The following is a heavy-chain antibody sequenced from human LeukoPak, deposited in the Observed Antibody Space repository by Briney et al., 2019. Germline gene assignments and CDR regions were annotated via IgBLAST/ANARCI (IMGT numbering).Heavy chain of an antibody. Sequence: SETLSLTCAVYGGSFSGYYWSWIRQPPGKGLEWIGEINHSGSTNYNPSLKSRVTISVDTSKNPFSLKLSSVTAADTAVYYCASYAKDIVVLPAASIYWYFDLWGRGTLVTVSS. V-gene: IGHV4-34*01. J-gene: IGHJ2*01. CDR3: ASYAKDIVVLPAASIYWYFDL. CDR2: INHSGST. D-gene: IGHD2-2*01. CDR1: GGSFSGYY.